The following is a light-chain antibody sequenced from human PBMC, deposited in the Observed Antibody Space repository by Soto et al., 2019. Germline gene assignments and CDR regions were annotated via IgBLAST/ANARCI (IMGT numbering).Light chain of an antibody. CDR3: SSYTTSTTWL. V-gene: IGLV2-14*01. Sequence: QSALTQPASVSGSPGQSITISCTGTISDIGTFNYVSWYQQHPGKAPKLLIYEVTNRPSGISFRSSGSKSGNTASLTISGLQAEDEGDYFCSSYTTSTTWLFGGGTKLTVL. CDR1: ISDIGTFNY. CDR2: EVT. J-gene: IGLJ3*02.